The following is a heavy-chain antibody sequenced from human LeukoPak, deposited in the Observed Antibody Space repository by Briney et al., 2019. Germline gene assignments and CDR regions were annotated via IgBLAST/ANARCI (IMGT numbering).Heavy chain of an antibody. J-gene: IGHJ4*02. CDR3: ARDRQVMAFDY. CDR1: GFTFSSYS. V-gene: IGHV3-48*02. D-gene: IGHD2-21*01. Sequence: GGSLRLSCAASGFTFSSYSMNWVRQAPGKGLEWVSYISSSSTIYYADSVKGRFTISRDNAKNSLYLQMNSLRDEDTAVYYCARDRQVMAFDYWGQGTLVTVSS. CDR2: ISSSSTI.